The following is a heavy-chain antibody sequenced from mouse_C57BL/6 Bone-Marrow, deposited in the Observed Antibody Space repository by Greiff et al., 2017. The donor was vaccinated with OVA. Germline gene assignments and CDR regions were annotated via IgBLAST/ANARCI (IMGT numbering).Heavy chain of an antibody. CDR3: AGIYDGYPYYDMDY. CDR1: GYAFSSYW. V-gene: IGHV1-80*01. Sequence: VQLQQSGAELVKPGASVKISCKASGYAFSSYWMNWVKQRPGKGLEWIGQIYPGDGDTNYNGKFKGKATLTADKSSSTAYMQLSSLTSEDSAVYFCAGIYDGYPYYDMDYWGQGTSVTVSS. J-gene: IGHJ4*01. D-gene: IGHD2-3*01. CDR2: IYPGDGDT.